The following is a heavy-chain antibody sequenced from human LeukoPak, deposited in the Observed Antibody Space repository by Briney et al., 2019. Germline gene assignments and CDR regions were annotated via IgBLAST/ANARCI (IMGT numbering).Heavy chain of an antibody. J-gene: IGHJ4*02. V-gene: IGHV3-23*01. D-gene: IGHD1-26*01. CDR3: AKGTDVVGATFFDY. CDR2: ISGSGGST. Sequence: GGSLRLSCAASGFTFSSYAMSWVRQAPGKGLEWVSAISGSGGSTYYADSVKGRFTISRDNSKNTLYQQMNSLRAEDTAVYYCAKGTDVVGATFFDYWGQGTLVTVSS. CDR1: GFTFSSYA.